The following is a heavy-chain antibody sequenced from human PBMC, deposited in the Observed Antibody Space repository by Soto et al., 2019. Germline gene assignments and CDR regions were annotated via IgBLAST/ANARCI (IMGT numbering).Heavy chain of an antibody. CDR1: GYTFTSYG. D-gene: IGHD3-10*01. J-gene: IGHJ6*02. Sequence: ASVKVSCKASGYTFTSYGISWVRQAPGQGLEWMGWISAYNGNTNCAQKLQGRVTMTTDTSTSTAYMELRSLRSDDTAVYYCAKSVRGRDYYYCMDVWGHGTTVTVSS. CDR3: AKSVRGRDYYYCMDV. CDR2: ISAYNGNT. V-gene: IGHV1-18*01.